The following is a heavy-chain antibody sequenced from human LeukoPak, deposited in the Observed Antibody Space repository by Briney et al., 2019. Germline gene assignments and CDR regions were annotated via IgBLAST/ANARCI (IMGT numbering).Heavy chain of an antibody. CDR2: IWYDGSTK. J-gene: IGHJ4*02. V-gene: IGHV3-33*01. Sequence: GRSLRLSCAASGFDFSTYGMHWVRQAPGKGLEWVAIIWYDGSTKYYADSVKGRFTISRDNSKNTLYLQMNSLRAEDTAVYYCARDPGYCSSTSCQPVPPDYWGQGTLVTVSS. D-gene: IGHD2-2*01. CDR3: ARDPGYCSSTSCQPVPPDY. CDR1: GFDFSTYG.